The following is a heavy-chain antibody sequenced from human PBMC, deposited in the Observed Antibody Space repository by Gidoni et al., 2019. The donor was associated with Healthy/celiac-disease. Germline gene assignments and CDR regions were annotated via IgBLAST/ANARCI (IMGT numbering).Heavy chain of an antibody. CDR2: ISDDGSNK. CDR3: ARDSVDSVVVAEYYFDY. V-gene: IGHV3-30-3*01. D-gene: IGHD2-15*01. CDR1: GFIVSRYA. Sequence: QGQLVESGGGVVEPGRSLSVACAASGFIVSRYAMHGVRQAPGKGLAWVAVISDDGSNKYDTDSVKGRFTISRDNSKNTLYLQMNSRRAEDTAVYYCARDSVDSVVVAEYYFDYWGQGTLVTVSS. J-gene: IGHJ4*02.